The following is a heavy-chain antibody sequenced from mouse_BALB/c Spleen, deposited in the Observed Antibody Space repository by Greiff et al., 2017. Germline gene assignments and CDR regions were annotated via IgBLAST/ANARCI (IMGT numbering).Heavy chain of an antibody. CDR2: IYPGGGYT. CDR3: ARDYYGSSHLFAY. CDR1: GYTFTNYW. J-gene: IGHJ3*01. V-gene: IGHV1-63*02. Sequence: VKLQESGAELVRPGTSVKMSCKAAGYTFTNYWIGWVKQRPGHGLDWIGDIYPGGGYTNYNEKFKGKATLTADTSSSTAYMQLSSLTSEDSAIYYCARDYYGSSHLFAYWGQGTLVTVSA. D-gene: IGHD1-1*01.